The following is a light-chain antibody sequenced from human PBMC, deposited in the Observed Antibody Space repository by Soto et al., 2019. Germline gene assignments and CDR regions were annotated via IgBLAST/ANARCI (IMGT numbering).Light chain of an antibody. CDR1: QSVSSN. V-gene: IGKV3-15*01. CDR2: GAS. Sequence: EIVMTQSPATLSVSPGERATLSCRASQSVSSNLAWYQHRPGQAPRLLIFGASTRATGVPARFSGGGSGTEFTLTISSLQSEDFALYYCQQYMHWPRTFGQGTKVDI. J-gene: IGKJ1*01. CDR3: QQYMHWPRT.